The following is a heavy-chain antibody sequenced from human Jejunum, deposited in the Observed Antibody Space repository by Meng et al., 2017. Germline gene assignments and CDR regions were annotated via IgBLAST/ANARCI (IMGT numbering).Heavy chain of an antibody. D-gene: IGHD6-19*01. CDR1: GFTVSTNY. Sequence: GESLKISCAASGFTVSTNYMSWVRQAPGKGLEWVSVVYSGGSTYYADSVKGRFTISRDNSKNTLYLQMSSLRAEDTAVYYCARDSSSGWYHNYWGQGTLVTVSS. CDR3: ARDSSSGWYHNY. V-gene: IGHV3-53*01. CDR2: VYSGGST. J-gene: IGHJ4*02.